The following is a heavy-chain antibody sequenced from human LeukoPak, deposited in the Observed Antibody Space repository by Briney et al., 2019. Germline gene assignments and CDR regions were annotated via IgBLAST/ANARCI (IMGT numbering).Heavy chain of an antibody. J-gene: IGHJ6*03. CDR3: ARDLYYYYMDV. CDR2: ISSSGSTI. CDR1: GFTFSSYG. V-gene: IGHV3-48*04. Sequence: GGSLRLSCAASGFTFSSYGMHWVRQAPGKGLEWVSYISSSGSTIYYADSVKGRFTISRDNAKNSLYLQMNSLRAEDTAVYYCARDLYYYYMDVWGKGTTVTISS.